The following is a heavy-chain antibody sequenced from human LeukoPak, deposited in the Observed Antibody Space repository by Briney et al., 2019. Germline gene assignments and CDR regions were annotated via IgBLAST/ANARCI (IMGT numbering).Heavy chain of an antibody. J-gene: IGHJ5*02. CDR3: AKDKVPAAGNNWFDP. CDR2: ISWNSGSI. CDR1: GFTFDDYA. D-gene: IGHD6-13*01. Sequence: GRSLRLSCAASGFTFDDYAMHWVRQAPGKGLEWVSGISWNSGSIGYADSVKGRFTISKDNAKNSLYLQMNSLRAEDTALYYCAKDKVPAAGNNWFDPWGQGTLVTVSS. V-gene: IGHV3-9*01.